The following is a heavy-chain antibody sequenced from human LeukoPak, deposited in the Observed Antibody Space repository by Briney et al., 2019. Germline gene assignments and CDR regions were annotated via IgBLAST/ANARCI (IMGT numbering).Heavy chain of an antibody. CDR1: GYSISSGYY. CDR2: IYHSGST. D-gene: IGHD5-12*01. J-gene: IGHJ5*02. V-gene: IGHV4-38-2*02. Sequence: SETLSLTCAVSGYSISSGYYWGWIRQPPGKGLEWIGSIYHSGSTYYNPSLKSRVTISVDTSKNQFSLKLSSVTAADTAVYYCAREKRYSGHGNWFDPWGQGTLVTVSS. CDR3: AREKRYSGHGNWFDP.